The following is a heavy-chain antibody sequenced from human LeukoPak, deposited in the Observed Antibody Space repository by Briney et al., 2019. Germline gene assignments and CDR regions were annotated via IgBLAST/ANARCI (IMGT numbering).Heavy chain of an antibody. V-gene: IGHV4-39*02. J-gene: IGHJ4*02. D-gene: IGHD4-17*01. CDR2: IYYSGST. Sequence: PSETLSLTCTVSGGSISSSSYYWGWIRQPPGKGLEWIGSIYYSGSTYYNPSLKSRVTISVDTSKNHFSLKLSSVTAADTAVYYCAGYGDYVSYWGQGTLVTVSS. CDR3: AGYGDYVSY. CDR1: GGSISSSSYY.